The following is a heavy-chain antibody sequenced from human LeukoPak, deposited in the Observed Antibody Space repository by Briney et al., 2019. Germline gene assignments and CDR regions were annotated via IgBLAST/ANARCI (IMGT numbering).Heavy chain of an antibody. J-gene: IGHJ6*03. Sequence: SETLSLTCAVYGGSFSGYYWSWIRQPPGQGLEWIGEINHSGSTNYNPSLKSRVTISVDTSKNQFSLKLSSVTAADTAVYYCARAVSSSWYFGGYYYMDVWGKGTTVTVSS. CDR3: ARAVSSSWYFGGYYYMDV. CDR2: INHSGST. D-gene: IGHD6-13*01. CDR1: GGSFSGYY. V-gene: IGHV4-34*01.